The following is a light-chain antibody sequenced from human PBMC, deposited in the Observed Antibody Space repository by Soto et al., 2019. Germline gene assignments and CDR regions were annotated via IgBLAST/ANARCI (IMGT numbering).Light chain of an antibody. CDR1: SSNIGAGYD. Sequence: QSVLTQPPSVSGAPGQRVTISCTRSSSNIGAGYDVHWYQQLPGTAPKLLIYGNSNRTSGVPDRFSGSKSGTSASLAITGLQAEDEADYYCQSYDSSLSGVVFGGGTKLTVL. CDR2: GNS. V-gene: IGLV1-40*01. CDR3: QSYDSSLSGVV. J-gene: IGLJ2*01.